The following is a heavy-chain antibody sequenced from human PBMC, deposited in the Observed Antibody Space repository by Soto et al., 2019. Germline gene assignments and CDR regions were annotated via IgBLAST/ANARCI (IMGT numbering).Heavy chain of an antibody. CDR2: ISYDGSNK. CDR1: GFTFNTYD. Sequence: GGSLRLSCAASGFTFNTYDMHWIRQAPGKGLEWVAVISYDGSNKYFADSVKGRFTISRDNSKNTLYLQMNGLRPEDTAVYYCAKDFMSWGSSSPYFDYWGQGTLVTVSS. CDR3: AKDFMSWGSSSPYFDY. D-gene: IGHD6-6*01. J-gene: IGHJ4*02. V-gene: IGHV3-30*18.